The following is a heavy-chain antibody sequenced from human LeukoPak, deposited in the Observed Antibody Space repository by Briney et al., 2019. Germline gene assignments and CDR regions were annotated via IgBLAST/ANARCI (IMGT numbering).Heavy chain of an antibody. J-gene: IGHJ5*02. CDR2: IKQDGSEK. CDR1: GFTFSSYW. V-gene: IGHV3-7*03. Sequence: GGSLRLSCAASGFTFSSYWMSWVRQAPGKGLEWVANIKQDGSEKYYVDSVKGRFTISRDNAKNSLYLQMNSLGAEDTAVYYCARGNYGDYTHNWFDPWGQGTLVTVSS. CDR3: ARGNYGDYTHNWFDP. D-gene: IGHD4-17*01.